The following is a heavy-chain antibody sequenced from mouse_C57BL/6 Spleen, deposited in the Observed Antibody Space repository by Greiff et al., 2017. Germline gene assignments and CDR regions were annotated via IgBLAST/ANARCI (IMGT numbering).Heavy chain of an antibody. J-gene: IGHJ2*01. Sequence: EVQRVESGGGLVQPGGSLSLSCAASGFTFTDYYMSWVRQPPGKALEWLGFISNKANGYTTEYSASVKGRFTISRDNSRSILYLQMNALSAEDSATYYCARGGPFDYWGQGTTLTVSS. CDR2: ISNKANGYTT. CDR3: ARGGPFDY. CDR1: GFTFTDYY. V-gene: IGHV7-3*01.